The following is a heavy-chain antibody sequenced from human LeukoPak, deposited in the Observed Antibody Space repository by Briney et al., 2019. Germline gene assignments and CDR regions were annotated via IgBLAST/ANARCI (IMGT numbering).Heavy chain of an antibody. D-gene: IGHD6-13*01. V-gene: IGHV3-48*01. Sequence: GGSLRLSCAASGFVFGTYSMNWVRQAPGKGLEWVSYISSRSATIYYADSVKGRFTISRDNAKNSLYLQMNSLRAEDTAVYYCARDPLSSSSFDYWGQGTLVTVSS. CDR2: ISSRSATI. CDR1: GFVFGTYS. J-gene: IGHJ4*02. CDR3: ARDPLSSSSFDY.